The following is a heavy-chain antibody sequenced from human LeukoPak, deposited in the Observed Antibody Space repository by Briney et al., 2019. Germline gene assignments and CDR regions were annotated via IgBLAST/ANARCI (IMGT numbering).Heavy chain of an antibody. CDR3: TRAPPGMTMMTDY. CDR2: VSTNDGNT. Sequence: ASVTVSFTASGYTFTNYHIAWVRQAPGQGLEWMGWVSTNDGNTVYAQRLQGRVTMTTDTSTSVAYMELRSLTSGDTAVYYCTRAPPGMTMMTDYWGQGTLVTVSS. J-gene: IGHJ4*02. D-gene: IGHD3-22*01. CDR1: GYTFTNYH. V-gene: IGHV1-18*01.